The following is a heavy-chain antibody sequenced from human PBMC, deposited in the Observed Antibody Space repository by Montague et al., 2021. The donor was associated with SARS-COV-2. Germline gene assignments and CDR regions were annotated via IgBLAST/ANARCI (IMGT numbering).Heavy chain of an antibody. V-gene: IGHV4-38-2*02. CDR2: IYHSGST. Sequence: SETLSLTCTVSGFSISTGYYWGWIRQPPGKGLEWIGSIYHSGSTYYNPSLKSRVTKSVDTSKNQFSLKLSSVTAADTAVYYCASSYDSTGHVGYWGQGTLVTVSS. CDR3: ASSYDSTGHVGY. D-gene: IGHD3-22*01. CDR1: GFSISTGYY. J-gene: IGHJ4*02.